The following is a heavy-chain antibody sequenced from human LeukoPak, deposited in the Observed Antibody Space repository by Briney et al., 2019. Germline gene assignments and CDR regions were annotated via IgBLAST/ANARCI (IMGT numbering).Heavy chain of an antibody. Sequence: GGSLRLSCAASGFTFSSYAMSWVRQAPGKGLEWVSAISGSGGSTYYADSVEGRFTISRDNSKNTLYLQMNSLRAEDTAVYYCAKNEEGIAVLGYFDYWGQGTLVTVSS. J-gene: IGHJ4*02. CDR1: GFTFSSYA. D-gene: IGHD6-19*01. CDR3: AKNEEGIAVLGYFDY. CDR2: ISGSGGST. V-gene: IGHV3-23*01.